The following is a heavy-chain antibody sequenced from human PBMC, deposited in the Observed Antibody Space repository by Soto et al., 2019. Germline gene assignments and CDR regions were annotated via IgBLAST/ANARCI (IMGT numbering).Heavy chain of an antibody. J-gene: IGHJ4*02. CDR3: GRRGFCSQDVCYSRVGEIDH. CDR1: GGTFHDYG. V-gene: IGHV1-69*01. D-gene: IGHD2-15*01. Sequence: QVHLVQTGTEVKKPGSSVRVSCQASGGTFHDYGVSWVRQAPGQGLEWIGGILPILGTTNFAQKFRDRVTITADGSPGTVYLDLIRLTSEDTAVYYCGRRGFCSQDVCYSRVGEIDHWAQGTLVTVSS. CDR2: ILPILGTT.